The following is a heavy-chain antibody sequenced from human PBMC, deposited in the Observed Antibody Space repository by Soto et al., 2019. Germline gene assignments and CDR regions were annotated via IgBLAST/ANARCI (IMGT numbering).Heavy chain of an antibody. CDR3: ARGITMIVVAPIGYYGMDV. CDR1: GYTFTSYA. Sequence: AASVKVSCKASGYTFTSYAMHWVRQAPGQRLEWMGWINAGNGNTKYSQKFQGRVTITRDTSASTAYMELSSLRSEDTAVYYCARGITMIVVAPIGYYGMDVWGQGTTVTVSS. CDR2: INAGNGNT. D-gene: IGHD3-22*01. V-gene: IGHV1-3*01. J-gene: IGHJ6*02.